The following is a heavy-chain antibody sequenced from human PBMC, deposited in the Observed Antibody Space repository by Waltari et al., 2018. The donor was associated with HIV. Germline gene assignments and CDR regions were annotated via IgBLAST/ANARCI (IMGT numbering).Heavy chain of an antibody. CDR1: GFTFKNYD. Sequence: EEQLVESGGRLVQPGGSLRLSCVVSGFTFKNYDMNCVRQVAGKGLEWLAKSSGSGRTISAADSGKGRFTIARDNAKKSLYLRMSSRRAEDTAIYYSVRDGHCALNRLDAFDLWGQGTMVTVSS. CDR2: SSGSGRTI. J-gene: IGHJ3*01. D-gene: IGHD3-16*02. V-gene: IGHV3-48*03. CDR3: VRDGHCALNRLDAFDL.